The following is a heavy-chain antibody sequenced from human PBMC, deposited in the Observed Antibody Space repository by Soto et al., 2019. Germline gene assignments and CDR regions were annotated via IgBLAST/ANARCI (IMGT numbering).Heavy chain of an antibody. CDR2: VSPLFNTP. D-gene: IGHD1-26*01. J-gene: IGHJ6*02. V-gene: IGHV1-69*01. Sequence: QVQLVQSGAEVKKPGSSAKVSCKASGGTFNTFAFTWVRQAPGQGFEWMGGVSPLFNTPDYAQKFQGRVTFTADESMSTVYLELSGLSSDDTAVYFCGLASKWELLGYFYGMDVWGQGTTVIVSS. CDR3: GLASKWELLGYFYGMDV. CDR1: GGTFNTFA.